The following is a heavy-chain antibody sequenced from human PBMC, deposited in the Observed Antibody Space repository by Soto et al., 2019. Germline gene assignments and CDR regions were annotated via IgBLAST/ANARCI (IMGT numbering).Heavy chain of an antibody. CDR3: AKDLHPGRDNDHYGADY. D-gene: IGHD3-16*01. CDR2: ISYDGSRK. J-gene: IGHJ4*02. V-gene: IGHV3-30*18. Sequence: QVQLVESGGGVVQPGRSLRLSCAASGFSFSTYGMHWVRQAPGKGLEWVAIISYDGSRKHYVDSIRGRFTISRDNSGNTVYLQMNSLSAEDTAVYFCAKDLHPGRDNDHYGADYWGQGILVTVSS. CDR1: GFSFSTYG.